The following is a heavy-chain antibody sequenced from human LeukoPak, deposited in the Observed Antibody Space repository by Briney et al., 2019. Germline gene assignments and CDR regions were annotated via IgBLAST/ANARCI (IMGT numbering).Heavy chain of an antibody. J-gene: IGHJ3*01. D-gene: IGHD1-26*01. CDR1: GGSITSDRYY. CDR2: IYYSGST. CDR3: ASPSGNAFDV. V-gene: IGHV4-31*03. Sequence: SETLSHTCTVSGGSITSDRYYWSWIRQHPGKGLEWIGHIYYSGSTYYNPSLKSRVTMSIDTSKNQFSLKLSSVTAADTAVYFCASPSGNAFDVWGQGTMVTVSS.